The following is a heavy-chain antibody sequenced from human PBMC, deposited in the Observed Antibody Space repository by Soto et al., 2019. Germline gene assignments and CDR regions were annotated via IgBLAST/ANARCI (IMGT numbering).Heavy chain of an antibody. CDR1: GFSFHTYA. D-gene: IGHD3-16*01. J-gene: IGHJ4*02. CDR3: AKDLRDWGFFDY. Sequence: VQLLESGGGLVQPGGSLRLSCAASGFSFHTYAMGWVPQAPGKGLEWVSSLSGSGGSTNYADSVKGRFTISRDNSKDTLYLQMNNLRAEDTAMYYCAKDLRDWGFFDYWGLGTLVTVSS. CDR2: LSGSGGST. V-gene: IGHV3-23*01.